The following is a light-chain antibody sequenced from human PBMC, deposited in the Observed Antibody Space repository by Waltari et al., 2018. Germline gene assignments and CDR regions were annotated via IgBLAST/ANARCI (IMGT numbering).Light chain of an antibody. V-gene: IGKV3-20*01. J-gene: IGKJ1*01. CDR3: QHYVRLPAT. CDR1: QSVGRY. Sequence: IVLTLSTGTLSLSSGVRATLSCRASQSVGRYLALYQQKTGQAPRLLIYGASNRATGIPDRFSGRGSGSEFSLTISRLDPEDFAVYYCQHYVRLPATFGQGTKVEMK. CDR2: GAS.